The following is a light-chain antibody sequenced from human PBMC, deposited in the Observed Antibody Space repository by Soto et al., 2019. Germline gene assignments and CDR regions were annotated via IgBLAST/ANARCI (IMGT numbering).Light chain of an antibody. V-gene: IGKV1-39*01. CDR3: QQSYSLWT. Sequence: DIQMTQSPSSLSASVGDRVTITCRASQRISTYLNWYQQKPGKAPKLLIYAASSLQSGVPSRFSGSGSGTDFTLTISSLQPEDFATYYCQQSYSLWTFSQGTKLEIK. CDR1: QRISTY. J-gene: IGKJ2*02. CDR2: AAS.